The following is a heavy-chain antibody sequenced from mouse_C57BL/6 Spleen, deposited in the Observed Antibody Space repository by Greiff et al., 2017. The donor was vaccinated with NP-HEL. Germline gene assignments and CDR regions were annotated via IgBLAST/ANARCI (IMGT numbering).Heavy chain of an antibody. CDR3: ARGIYYDSRYFDV. D-gene: IGHD2-4*01. Sequence: ESGPGLVKPSQSLSLTCSVTGYSITSGYYWNWIRQFPGNKLEWMGYISYDGSNNYNPSLKNRISITRDTSKNQFFLKLNSVTTEDTATYYCARGIYYDSRYFDVWGTGTTVTVSS. V-gene: IGHV3-6*01. CDR1: GYSITSGYY. J-gene: IGHJ1*03. CDR2: ISYDGSN.